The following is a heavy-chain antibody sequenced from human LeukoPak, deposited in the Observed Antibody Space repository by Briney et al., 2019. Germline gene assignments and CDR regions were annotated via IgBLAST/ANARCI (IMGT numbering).Heavy chain of an antibody. Sequence: SETLSLTCTVSGGSISSYYWSWIRQPAGKGLEWIGRIYTSGSTNYNPSLKSRVAMSVDTSKNQFSLKLSSVTAADTAVYYCARSEYTGYSSSWYGRAFDYWGQGTLVTVSS. CDR1: GGSISSYY. CDR3: ARSEYTGYSSSWYGRAFDY. CDR2: IYTSGST. J-gene: IGHJ4*02. V-gene: IGHV4-4*07. D-gene: IGHD6-13*01.